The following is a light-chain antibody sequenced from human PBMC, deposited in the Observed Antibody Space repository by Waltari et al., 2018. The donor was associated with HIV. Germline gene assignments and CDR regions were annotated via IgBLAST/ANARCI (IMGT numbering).Light chain of an antibody. CDR1: HSDIGADNF. V-gene: IGLV2-14*01. CDR2: GVT. Sequence: QSALTQPASVSGSPGQSITISCTGTHSDIGADNFLSWYQQHPDQAPRLILFGVTRRPSGISSRFSGLKSGNTASLTIFGLQDEDEADYYCSSYTSFKTVVFGGGTKLTVL. J-gene: IGLJ3*02. CDR3: SSYTSFKTVV.